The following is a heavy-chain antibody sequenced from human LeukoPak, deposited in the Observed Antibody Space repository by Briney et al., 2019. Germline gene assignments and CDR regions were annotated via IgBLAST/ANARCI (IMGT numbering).Heavy chain of an antibody. CDR1: GFTFSRFW. CDR3: AKDYYGS. J-gene: IGHJ4*02. D-gene: IGHD3-10*01. V-gene: IGHV3-7*01. Sequence: PGGSLRLSCAASGFTFSRFWMTWVRQAPGKGLEWVAKMDLNGREKDYVDSVKGRFTISRDNAKNSLYLQMNSLRAEDTAVYYCAKDYYGSGGQGTLVTVSS. CDR2: MDLNGREK.